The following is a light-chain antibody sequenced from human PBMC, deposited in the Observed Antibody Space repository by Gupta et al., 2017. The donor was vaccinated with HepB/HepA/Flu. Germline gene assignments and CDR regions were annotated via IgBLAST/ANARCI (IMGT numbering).Light chain of an antibody. CDR2: RTT. V-gene: IGKV1-39*01. J-gene: IGKJ1*01. CDR3: QQSDSSIRWT. CDR1: QSIADY. Sequence: IQMTQTPSSPSVSVGERVTTTCRASQSIADYLNWYQQKPGKAQNLLIYRTTTLKGGVPSRVSGSGSGTDFTLTISSLHPEDFATYYCQQSDSSIRWTFGQGTKVEIK.